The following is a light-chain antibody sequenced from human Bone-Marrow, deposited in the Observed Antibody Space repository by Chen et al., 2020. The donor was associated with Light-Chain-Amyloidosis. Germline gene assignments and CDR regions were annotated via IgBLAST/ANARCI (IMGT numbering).Light chain of an antibody. J-gene: IGLJ3*02. CDR2: DDS. CDR3: QVWDRSSDRPV. V-gene: IGLV3-21*02. CDR1: NIGSTS. Sequence: SYVLTQASSVSVAPGQTATFDCGGNNIGSTSVHWYQQTPGPAPLLVVLDDSDRPSGFPERLSACNSGNTATLTLSRVEAGDEADYYCQVWDRSSDRPVFGGGTKLTVL.